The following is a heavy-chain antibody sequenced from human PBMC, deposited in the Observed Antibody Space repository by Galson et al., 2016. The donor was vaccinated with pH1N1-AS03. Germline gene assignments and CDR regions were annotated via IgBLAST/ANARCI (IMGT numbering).Heavy chain of an antibody. CDR2: IYWNDAK. D-gene: IGHD6-13*01. Sequence: PALVKPTQTLTLTCTFSGFSLSTTSVGVGWIRQPPGKALEWLALIYWNDAKRYSPSLKSRLTITKDTSRNQVVLTMTNVDPVDTATYYCTHAGTGYNSSWTCFDSWGQGTLVTVSS. CDR1: GFSLSTTSVG. CDR3: THAGTGYNSSWTCFDS. J-gene: IGHJ4*02. V-gene: IGHV2-5*01.